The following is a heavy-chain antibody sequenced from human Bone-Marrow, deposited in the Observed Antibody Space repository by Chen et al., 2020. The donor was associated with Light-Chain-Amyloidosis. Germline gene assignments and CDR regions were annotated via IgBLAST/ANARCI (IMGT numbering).Heavy chain of an antibody. J-gene: IGHJ4*02. V-gene: IGHV4-31*03. CDR3: ARATVVTSAIGFFDS. CDR2: MYYRWST. Sequence: QVQLQESGPGLVKPSQTLSLTCTVSGGSINSASYYWGWIRQHQGKGLEWIGYMYYRWSTYYNPSLGSRVTISLDTSQNQFSLRLNSVTAADTAVYYCARATVVTSAIGFFDSWGQGTLVTVSS. CDR1: GGSINSASYY. D-gene: IGHD2-2*02.